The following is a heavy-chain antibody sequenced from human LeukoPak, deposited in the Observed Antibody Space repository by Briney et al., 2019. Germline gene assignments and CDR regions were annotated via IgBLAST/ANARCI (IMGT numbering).Heavy chain of an antibody. Sequence: SETLSLTCTVSGGSISSGSYYWSWIRQPAGKGLEWIGRIYTSGSTNYNPSLKSRVTISVDTSKNQFSLKLSSVTAADTAVYYCARAGRYGSGSYYGYWGQGTLVTVSS. J-gene: IGHJ4*02. CDR2: IYTSGST. D-gene: IGHD3-10*01. V-gene: IGHV4-61*02. CDR1: GGSISSGSYY. CDR3: ARAGRYGSGSYYGY.